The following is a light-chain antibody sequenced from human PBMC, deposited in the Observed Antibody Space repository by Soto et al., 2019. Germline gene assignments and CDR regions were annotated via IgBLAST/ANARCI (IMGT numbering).Light chain of an antibody. Sequence: NFMLTQPHSVSESPGKTVTTSCTRSSGSIASNYVQWYQQRPGSAPTTVIYEDNQRPSGVPDRFSGSIDSSSNSASLTISRLKTEDEADYYCQSYDSSNWVFGGGTKLTVL. CDR1: SGSIASNY. CDR3: QSYDSSNWV. CDR2: EDN. J-gene: IGLJ3*02. V-gene: IGLV6-57*03.